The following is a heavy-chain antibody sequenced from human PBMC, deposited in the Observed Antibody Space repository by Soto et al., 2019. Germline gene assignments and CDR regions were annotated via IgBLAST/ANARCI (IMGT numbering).Heavy chain of an antibody. V-gene: IGHV4-34*01. CDR3: AREMGIAARHYYYFAMDV. Sequence: PSETLSLTCAVYGDSFSGYYFSWIRQPPGKGLEWIGEINHSGSTNYNPSLKSRVTISVDTSKTQFSLKLSSVTAADSAVYYCAREMGIAARHYYYFAMDVWGRGTTVTVSS. J-gene: IGHJ6*02. CDR1: GDSFSGYY. CDR2: INHSGST. D-gene: IGHD6-6*01.